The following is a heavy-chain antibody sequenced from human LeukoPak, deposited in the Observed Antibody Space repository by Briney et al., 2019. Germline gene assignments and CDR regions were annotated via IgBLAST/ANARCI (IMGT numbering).Heavy chain of an antibody. CDR3: AREGPGRDGYFFDY. V-gene: IGHV3-30-3*01. CDR2: ISYDGSNK. D-gene: IGHD5-24*01. J-gene: IGHJ4*02. CDR1: GFTFSSYA. Sequence: GRSLRLSCAASGFTFSSYAMHWVRQAPGKGLEWVAVISYDGSNKYYADSVKGRFTISRDNSKNTLYLQMNSLRAEDTAVYYCAREGPGRDGYFFDYWGQGTLVTVSS.